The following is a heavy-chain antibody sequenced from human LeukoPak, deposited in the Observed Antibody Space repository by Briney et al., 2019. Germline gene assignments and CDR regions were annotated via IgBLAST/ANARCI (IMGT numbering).Heavy chain of an antibody. CDR2: MNPNSANT. CDR3: ARGLDCSGGSCYSFDY. J-gene: IGHJ4*02. V-gene: IGHV1-8*03. Sequence: GASVKVSCKASGYTFTSYDINWVRQATGRGLEWMGWMNPNSANTGYAQKFQGRVTITRDTSISTAYMELSSLRSEDTAVYYCARGLDCSGGSCYSFDYWGQGTLVTVSS. CDR1: GYTFTSYD. D-gene: IGHD2-15*01.